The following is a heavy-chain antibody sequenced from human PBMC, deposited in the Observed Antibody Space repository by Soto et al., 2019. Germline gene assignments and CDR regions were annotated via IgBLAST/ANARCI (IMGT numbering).Heavy chain of an antibody. J-gene: IGHJ5*02. CDR2: INHSGST. CDR1: GGSFSGYY. CDR3: ARGQGGSYLAWFDP. V-gene: IGHV4-34*01. D-gene: IGHD1-26*01. Sequence: QVQLQQSGAGLLKPSETLSLTCAVYGGSFSGYYWSWIRQPPGKGLEWIGEINHSGSTNYNPSLKSRVTISVDTSKNQFSLKLSSVTAADTAVYYCARGQGGSYLAWFDPWGQGTLVTVSS.